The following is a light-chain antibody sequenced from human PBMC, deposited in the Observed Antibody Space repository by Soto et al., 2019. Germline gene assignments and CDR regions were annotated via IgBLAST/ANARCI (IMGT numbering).Light chain of an antibody. V-gene: IGKV3D-7*01. Sequence: EIVLTQSPASLSLSPGERATLSCRAGESVSDSQLAWYQQKPGQTPRLLIYGASTRATGIPARFSGSGSVTDFTLSISSLQPEDFAIYYCQQAKNFPWTFGQGTKVDIK. J-gene: IGKJ1*01. CDR3: QQAKNFPWT. CDR1: ESVSDSQ. CDR2: GAS.